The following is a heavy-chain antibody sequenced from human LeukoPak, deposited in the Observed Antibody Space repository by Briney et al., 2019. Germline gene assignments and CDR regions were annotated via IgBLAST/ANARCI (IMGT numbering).Heavy chain of an antibody. CDR3: ARGYSNYGNYYYYYYMGV. D-gene: IGHD4-11*01. CDR1: GGSFSGYY. CDR2: INHSGST. J-gene: IGHJ6*03. V-gene: IGHV4-34*01. Sequence: SETLSLTCAVYGGSFSGYYWSWIRQPPGKGLEWIGEINHSGSTNYNPSLKSRVTISVDTSKNQFSLKLSSVTAADTAVYYCARGYSNYGNYYYYYYMGVWGKGTTVTVSS.